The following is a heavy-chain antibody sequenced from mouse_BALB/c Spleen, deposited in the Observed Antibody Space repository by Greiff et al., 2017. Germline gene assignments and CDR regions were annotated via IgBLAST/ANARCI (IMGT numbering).Heavy chain of an antibody. D-gene: IGHD1-1*01. CDR1: GFNIKDTY. CDR2: IDPANGNT. CDR3: ASGNYDGSYYYAMDY. J-gene: IGHJ4*01. Sequence: VQLKESGAELVKPGASVKLSCTASGFNIKDTYMHWVKQRPEQGLEWIGRIDPANGNTKYDPKFQGTATITADTSSNTAYLQLSSLTSEDTAVYYCASGNYDGSYYYAMDYWGQGTSVTVSA. V-gene: IGHV14-3*02.